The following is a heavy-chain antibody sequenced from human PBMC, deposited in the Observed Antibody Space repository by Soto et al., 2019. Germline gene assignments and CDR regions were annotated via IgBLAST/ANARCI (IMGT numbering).Heavy chain of an antibody. CDR3: VRVGRLGGY. Sequence: EVQLVESGGGLVQPGGSLRLSCAASGFIFSNYWMSWVRQAPGKGLEWVANIKEDGSEKYYVDSVKGRFTISRDNAKNSLYLQMNSVRVEDTALYYCVRVGRLGGYWGQGTRVTVSS. D-gene: IGHD3-16*01. J-gene: IGHJ4*02. V-gene: IGHV3-7*03. CDR2: IKEDGSEK. CDR1: GFIFSNYW.